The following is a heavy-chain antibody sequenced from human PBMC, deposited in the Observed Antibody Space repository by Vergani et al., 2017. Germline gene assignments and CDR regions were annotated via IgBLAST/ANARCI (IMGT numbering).Heavy chain of an antibody. Sequence: QVQLVESGGGVVQPGGSLRLSCGASGFTFSNYGMHWVRQAPGKGLEWVTFLRYDGSNTYYADSVKGRFTISRDNSKNTLCLQMNSLRPEDTAVYYCARDTVTGSRYFDYWGQGTLVTVSS. V-gene: IGHV3-30*02. D-gene: IGHD6-19*01. J-gene: IGHJ4*02. CDR1: GFTFSNYG. CDR2: LRYDGSNT. CDR3: ARDTVTGSRYFDY.